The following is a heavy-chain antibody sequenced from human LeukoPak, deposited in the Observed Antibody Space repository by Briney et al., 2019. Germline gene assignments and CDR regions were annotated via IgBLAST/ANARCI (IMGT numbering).Heavy chain of an antibody. CDR1: GGSFSGYY. J-gene: IGHJ5*02. CDR2: INHSGST. V-gene: IGHV4-34*01. Sequence: SETLSLTCAVYGGSFSGYYWSWIRQPPGKGLEWIGEINHSGSTNYNPSLKSRVTISVDTSKNQFSLKLSSVTAADTAVYYCARGGQLWSHHNWFDPWGQGTLVTVSS. CDR3: ARGGQLWSHHNWFDP. D-gene: IGHD2-21*01.